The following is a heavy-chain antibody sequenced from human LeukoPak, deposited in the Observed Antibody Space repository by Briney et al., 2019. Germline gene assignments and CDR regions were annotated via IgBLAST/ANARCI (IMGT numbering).Heavy chain of an antibody. J-gene: IGHJ3*02. CDR3: ARDPLVRAVIGCAFDI. D-gene: IGHD3-10*01. CDR2: ISSDGTNK. CDR1: GFTFSIYA. V-gene: IGHV3-30*04. Sequence: GGSLRLSCAASGFTFSIYAIHWVRQAPGKGLEGVAAISSDGTNKYYTDSVKGRFTISRDNSKNTLYLQLNSLRAEDTAVYYCARDPLVRAVIGCAFDIWGQGTMVTVSS.